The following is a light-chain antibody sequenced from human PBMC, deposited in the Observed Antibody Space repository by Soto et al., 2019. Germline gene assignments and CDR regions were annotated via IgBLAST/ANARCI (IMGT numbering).Light chain of an antibody. Sequence: EIVLTQSPGTLSLSPGERATLSCMSSQTVSSGYLAWYQQRPGQAPRVLLYGASSRAAGIPHRFSGSGSGTDFTLTIARLEPEDFAVYYCQQYLTSPPTFGRGTKVEI. J-gene: IGKJ1*01. CDR1: QTVSSGY. CDR3: QQYLTSPPT. CDR2: GAS. V-gene: IGKV3-20*01.